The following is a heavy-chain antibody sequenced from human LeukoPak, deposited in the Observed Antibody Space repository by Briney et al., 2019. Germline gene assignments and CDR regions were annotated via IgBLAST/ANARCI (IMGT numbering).Heavy chain of an antibody. CDR1: GYTFTGYY. V-gene: IGHV1-2*04. CDR2: INPNSGGT. Sequence: ASVKVSCKASGYTFTGYYMHWVRQAPGQGLEWMGWINPNSGGTNYAQKFQGWVTMARDTSISTAYMELSRLRSDDTAVYYCARVFQEDAFDIWGQGTMVTVSS. CDR3: ARVFQEDAFDI. J-gene: IGHJ3*02. D-gene: IGHD2-8*01.